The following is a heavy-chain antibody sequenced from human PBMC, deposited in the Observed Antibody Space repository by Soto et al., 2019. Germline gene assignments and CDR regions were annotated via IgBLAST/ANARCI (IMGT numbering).Heavy chain of an antibody. D-gene: IGHD3-3*02. CDR3: AKHPHFSNASAWLDP. V-gene: IGHV5-51*01. Sequence: PGESLKISCKASGSLITSNWIVGVRQMPGNGLEWVGIIYPGDSDTRYIPSFQGQVTISADKSTDTAYLQWNSLKASDSAIYYRAKHPHFSNASAWLDPCGQGTVDTVSS. CDR1: GSLITSNW. J-gene: IGHJ5*02. CDR2: IYPGDSDT.